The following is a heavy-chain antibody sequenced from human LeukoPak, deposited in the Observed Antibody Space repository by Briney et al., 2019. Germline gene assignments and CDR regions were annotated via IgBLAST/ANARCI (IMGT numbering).Heavy chain of an antibody. CDR3: ARVSPNTVTTLQYFDY. D-gene: IGHD4-17*01. Sequence: GGSLRLSCAASGFTFSSYEMNWVRQAPGKGLEWVSYISSSGSTIYYADSVKGRFTISRDNAKNTLYLQMNSLRAEDTAVYYCARVSPNTVTTLQYFDYWGQGTLVTVSS. V-gene: IGHV3-48*03. CDR2: ISSSGSTI. CDR1: GFTFSSYE. J-gene: IGHJ4*02.